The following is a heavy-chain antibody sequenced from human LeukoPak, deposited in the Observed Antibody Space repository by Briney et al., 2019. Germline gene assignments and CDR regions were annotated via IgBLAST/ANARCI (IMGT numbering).Heavy chain of an antibody. CDR3: VSFYETY. D-gene: IGHD2/OR15-2a*01. V-gene: IGHV3-23*01. CDR2: IRSDGSTT. J-gene: IGHJ4*02. Sequence: GGSLRLSCAASGFTFSNYAMSWVRQAPGKGLEWVSGIRSDGSTTYYADSLKGRFTISRDNSKNTVYLQMNSLRAEDTAVYYCVSFYETYWGRGTLVTVSS. CDR1: GFTFSNYA.